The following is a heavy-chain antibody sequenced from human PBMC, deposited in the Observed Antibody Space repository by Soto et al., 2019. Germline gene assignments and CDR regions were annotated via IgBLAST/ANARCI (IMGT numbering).Heavy chain of an antibody. V-gene: IGHV4-61*08. CDR2: IYYSGST. CDR1: GGSISSGGYY. CDR3: ARTLYSYGPRFDY. J-gene: IGHJ4*02. D-gene: IGHD5-18*01. Sequence: SETLSLTCTVSGGSISSGGYYWSWIQKPPGKGLEWIGYIYYSGSTNYNPSLKSRVTISVDTSKNQFSLKLSSVTAADTAVYYCARTLYSYGPRFDYWGQGTLVTVSS.